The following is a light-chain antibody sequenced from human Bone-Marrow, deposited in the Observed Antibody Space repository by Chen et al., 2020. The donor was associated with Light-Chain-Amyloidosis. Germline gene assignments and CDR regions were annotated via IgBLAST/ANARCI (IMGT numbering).Light chain of an antibody. CDR2: WSS. CDR3: QQYYSTLSPT. CDR1: QTILHSSNNKNY. J-gene: IGKJ4*01. V-gene: IGKV4-1*01. Sequence: DIVMTQSPDSLAVSLGERATINCKSSQTILHSSNNKNYLAWYQHKPGKSPKLLMYWSSTRESGVPDRFSGSGSGTDFTLTISSLQAEDVAVDYGQQYYSTLSPTFGGGTKVEIK.